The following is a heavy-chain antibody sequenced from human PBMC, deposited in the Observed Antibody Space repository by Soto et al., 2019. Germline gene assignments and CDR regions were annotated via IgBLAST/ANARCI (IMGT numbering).Heavy chain of an antibody. Sequence: SETLSLTCAVSGGSISSSNWWSWVRQPPGKGLEWIGEIYHSGSTNYNPSLKSRVTISVDKSKNQFSLKLSSVTAADTAVYYCAIVDIVATARDYYYYGMDVWGQGTTVTVS. CDR3: AIVDIVATARDYYYYGMDV. J-gene: IGHJ6*02. V-gene: IGHV4-4*02. CDR2: IYHSGST. CDR1: GGSISSSNW. D-gene: IGHD5-12*01.